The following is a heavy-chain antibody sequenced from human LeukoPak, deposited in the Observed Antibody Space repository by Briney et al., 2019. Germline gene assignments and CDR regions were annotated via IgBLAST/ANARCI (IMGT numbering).Heavy chain of an antibody. Sequence: GRSLRPSCAPSGFTPTSFATAWVRHAPGEGLGWVSSIDAGGGDTYHSDSVKGRFPIARDNSMNTLSLQMNSLRADDTAVYYCGRPTKYWLVRGNGVDVWGEATTVSVSS. CDR2: IDAGGGDT. CDR1: GFTPTSFA. CDR3: GRPTKYWLVRGNGVDV. V-gene: IGHV3-23*01. J-gene: IGHJ6*04. D-gene: IGHD6-19*01.